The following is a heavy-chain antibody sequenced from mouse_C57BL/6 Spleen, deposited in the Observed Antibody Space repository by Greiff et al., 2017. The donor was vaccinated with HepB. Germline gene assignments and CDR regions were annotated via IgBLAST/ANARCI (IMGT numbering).Heavy chain of an antibody. D-gene: IGHD1-1*01. V-gene: IGHV5-17*01. CDR3: ARHDYYGSSYQYFDV. J-gene: IGHJ1*03. CDR2: ISSGSSTI. Sequence: EVKLMESGGGLVKPGGSLKLSCAASGFTFSDYGMHWVRQAPEKGLEWVAYISSGSSTIYYADTVKGRFTISRDNAKNTLFLQMTSLRSEDTAMYYCARHDYYGSSYQYFDVWGTGTTVTVSS. CDR1: GFTFSDYG.